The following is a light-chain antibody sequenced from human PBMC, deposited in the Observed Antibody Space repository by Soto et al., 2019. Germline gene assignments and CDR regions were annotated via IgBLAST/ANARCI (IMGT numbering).Light chain of an antibody. CDR3: QQYDTWHVWT. V-gene: IGKV3-15*01. CDR1: QSVSSN. Sequence: IVLTQSPATLSVSPGEKATLSCRASQSVSSNLAWYQQKPGQAPSLLMYGASTRATAIPARFSGSGSGTEFTLNITSLQAEDIAVYYCQQYDTWHVWTFGQGTKVEI. CDR2: GAS. J-gene: IGKJ1*01.